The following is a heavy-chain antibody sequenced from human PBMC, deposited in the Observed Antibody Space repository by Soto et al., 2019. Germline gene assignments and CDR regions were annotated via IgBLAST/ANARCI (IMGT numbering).Heavy chain of an antibody. Sequence: GGSLRLSCAASGFTFDDYAMHWVRQAPGKGLEWVSGISWNSGSIGYADSVKGRFTISRDNAKNSLYLQMNSLRAEDTALYYCAKVGYSSSWSKKDYYYYMDVWGKGTTVTVSS. D-gene: IGHD6-13*01. CDR2: ISWNSGSI. CDR1: GFTFDDYA. V-gene: IGHV3-9*01. J-gene: IGHJ6*03. CDR3: AKVGYSSSWSKKDYYYYMDV.